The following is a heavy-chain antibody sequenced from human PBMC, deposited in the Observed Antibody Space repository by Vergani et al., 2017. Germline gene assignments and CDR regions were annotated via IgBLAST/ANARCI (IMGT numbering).Heavy chain of an antibody. D-gene: IGHD2-15*01. CDR2: INHSGST. Sequence: QVQLQQWGAGLLKPSETLSLTCAVYGGSFSGYYWSWIRQPPGKGLGWIGEINHSGSTNYNPSLKSRVTISVDTSKNQFSLKLSSVTAADTAVYYCARVRYCSGGSCYLYYFDYWGQGTLVTVSS. CDR3: ARVRYCSGGSCYLYYFDY. J-gene: IGHJ4*02. CDR1: GGSFSGYY. V-gene: IGHV4-34*01.